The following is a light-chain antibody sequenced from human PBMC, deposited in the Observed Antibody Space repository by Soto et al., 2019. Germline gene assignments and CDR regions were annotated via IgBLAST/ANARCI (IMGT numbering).Light chain of an antibody. CDR3: AAWDVSLVV. J-gene: IGLJ2*01. Sequence: QPVLTQPPSASGTPGQRVTISCSGSSSNIGTNTVIWYQQLPGAAPKLLIYSDNQRPSGVPDRFSGSKSGTSASLAISGLQSEDEDDYYCAAWDVSLVVFGGGTQLTVL. CDR1: SSNIGTNT. CDR2: SDN. V-gene: IGLV1-44*01.